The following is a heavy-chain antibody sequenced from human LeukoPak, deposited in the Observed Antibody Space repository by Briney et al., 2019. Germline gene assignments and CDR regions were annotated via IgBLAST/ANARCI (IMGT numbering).Heavy chain of an antibody. Sequence: GGSLRLSCAASGFTVSSNYMSWARQAPGKGLEWVSIIYAGGSTYYADSVKGRFTISRDSTNNTLYIQMNSLRAEDTAVYYCARAPPSVAAFDIWGQGTMVTVSS. CDR2: IYAGGST. CDR3: ARAPPSVAAFDI. J-gene: IGHJ3*02. V-gene: IGHV3-66*01. CDR1: GFTVSSNY.